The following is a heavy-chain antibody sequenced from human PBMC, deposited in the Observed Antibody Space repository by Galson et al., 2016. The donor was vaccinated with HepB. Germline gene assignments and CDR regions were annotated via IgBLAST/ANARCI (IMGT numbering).Heavy chain of an antibody. CDR1: RFTFSSHW. D-gene: IGHD2-15*01. Sequence: SLRLSCAASRFTFSSHWMSWVRQAPGKGLEWVANIKQDGSVENYEDSVRGRFTISRDNAKSSLYLQLDSLSADDTAVYYCARHGNLRVGAALTYPLDVWGQGTVVTVSS. V-gene: IGHV3-7*01. CDR3: ARHGNLRVGAALTYPLDV. CDR2: IKQDGSVE. J-gene: IGHJ3*01.